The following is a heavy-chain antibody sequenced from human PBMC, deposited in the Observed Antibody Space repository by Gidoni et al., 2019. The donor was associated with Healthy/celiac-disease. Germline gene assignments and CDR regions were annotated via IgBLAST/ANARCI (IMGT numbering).Heavy chain of an antibody. CDR1: GFTFSSYA. V-gene: IGHV3-23*04. CDR2: ISGGGGST. D-gene: IGHD1-26*01. Sequence: EVQLVESGGGLLQPGGSLRLSCAASGFTFSSYAMSWVRQAPGKGREWFSAISGGGGSTYYADSVKGRFTISRDNSKNTLYLQMNSLRAEDTAVYYCAKDGRQIGSYYRKYFQHWGQGTLVTVSS. J-gene: IGHJ1*01. CDR3: AKDGRQIGSYYRKYFQH.